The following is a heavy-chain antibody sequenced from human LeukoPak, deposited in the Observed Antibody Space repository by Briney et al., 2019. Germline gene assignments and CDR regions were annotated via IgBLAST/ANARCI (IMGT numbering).Heavy chain of an antibody. Sequence: SVKVSCKASGGTFSTYAISWVRQAPGQGLEWMGGFIPILGTANYAQEFKGRVTITADEFTGTAYMELRSLRSEDTAVFYCASNTNYYENTGHYVLDAWGQGTLVTVSS. J-gene: IGHJ5*02. D-gene: IGHD3-22*01. CDR2: FIPILGTA. V-gene: IGHV1-69*13. CDR3: ASNTNYYENTGHYVLDA. CDR1: GGTFSTYA.